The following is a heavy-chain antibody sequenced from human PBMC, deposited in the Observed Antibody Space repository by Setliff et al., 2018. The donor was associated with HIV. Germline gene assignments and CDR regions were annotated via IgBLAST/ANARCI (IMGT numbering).Heavy chain of an antibody. CDR2: IRNDGSTT. Sequence: PGGSLRLSCAASGFTFSSDGMHWVRQAPGKGLEWVGFIRNDGSTTDYVDSVKGRFTISRDNAKNSLHLQMNSLRAEDTSMYYCARSPIRMRYFDYWGQGALVTVSS. D-gene: IGHD2-8*01. CDR3: ARSPIRMRYFDY. V-gene: IGHV3-30*02. J-gene: IGHJ4*02. CDR1: GFTFSSDG.